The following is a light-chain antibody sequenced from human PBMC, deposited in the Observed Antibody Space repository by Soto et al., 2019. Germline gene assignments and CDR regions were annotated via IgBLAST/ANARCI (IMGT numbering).Light chain of an antibody. Sequence: QSALTQPASVSGSPGQSITIHCTGTSSDVGGNKYVSWYQHYPGKAPKLMICDVSNRPSGVSNRFSGSKSGNTAPLTISGLQAEDEADYYCSAFTGTTYVFGTGTKVTVL. J-gene: IGLJ1*01. CDR1: SSDVGGNKY. CDR3: SAFTGTTYV. CDR2: DVS. V-gene: IGLV2-14*03.